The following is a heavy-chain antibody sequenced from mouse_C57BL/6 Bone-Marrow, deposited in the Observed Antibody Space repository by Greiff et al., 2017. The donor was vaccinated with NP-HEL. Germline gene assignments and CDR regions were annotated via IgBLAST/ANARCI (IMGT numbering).Heavy chain of an antibody. CDR3: APQTAQTMDY. CDR2: IYPGDGDT. CDR1: GYAFSSSW. D-gene: IGHD3-2*02. Sequence: VQVVESGPELVKPGASVKISCKASGYAFSSSWMNWVKQRPGKGLEWIGRIYPGDGDTNYNGKFKGKATLTADKSSSTAYMQLSSLTSEDSAVYFCAPQTAQTMDYWGQGTSVTVSS. V-gene: IGHV1-82*01. J-gene: IGHJ4*01.